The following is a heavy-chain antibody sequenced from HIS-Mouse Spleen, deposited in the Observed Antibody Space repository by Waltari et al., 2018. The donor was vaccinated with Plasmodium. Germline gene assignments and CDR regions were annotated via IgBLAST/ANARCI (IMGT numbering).Heavy chain of an antibody. Sequence: QVQLVESGGGVVQPGRSLRLSCAASGFTFSSYGMHWVRQAPGKGLEWVAVISDDGSNKDYADSVKGRFTMSRDKSKNTLYLQMNSLRAEDTAVYYCAKDRPPNWGFFDYWGQGTLVTVSS. V-gene: IGHV3-30*18. D-gene: IGHD7-27*01. J-gene: IGHJ4*02. CDR1: GFTFSSYG. CDR2: ISDDGSNK. CDR3: AKDRPPNWGFFDY.